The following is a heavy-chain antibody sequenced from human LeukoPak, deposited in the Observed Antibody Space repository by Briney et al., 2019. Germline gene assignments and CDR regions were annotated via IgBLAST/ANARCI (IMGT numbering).Heavy chain of an antibody. D-gene: IGHD6-6*01. CDR1: GLTFSDYY. V-gene: IGHV3-11*04. CDR2: ISSSGSTI. CDR3: ARDYTSIAAGSGY. Sequence: GGSLRLSCAASGLTFSDYYMSRIRQAPGKGLEWVSYISSSGSTIYYADSVKGRFTISRDNAKNSLYLQMNSLRAEDTAVYYCARDYTSIAAGSGYWGQGTLVTVSS. J-gene: IGHJ4*02.